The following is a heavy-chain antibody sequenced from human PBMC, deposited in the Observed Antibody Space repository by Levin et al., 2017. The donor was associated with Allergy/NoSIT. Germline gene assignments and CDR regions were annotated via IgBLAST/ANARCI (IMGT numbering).Heavy chain of an antibody. Sequence: SETLSLTCDVYGGSFGGVYWSWLRQPPGKGLEWIGEISHRGSTTYNPSPKSRVSTSPETSTNQSSVKQKSVTAAETAVYYCAVYSLRYGVFDIWGQGTMVTVSS. D-gene: IGHD4-17*01. J-gene: IGHJ3*02. CDR3: AVYSLRYGVFDI. CDR2: ISHRGST. CDR1: GGSFGGVY. V-gene: IGHV4-34*01.